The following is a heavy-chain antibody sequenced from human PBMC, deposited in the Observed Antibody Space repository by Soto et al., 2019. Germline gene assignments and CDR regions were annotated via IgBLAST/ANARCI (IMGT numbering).Heavy chain of an antibody. CDR3: ARSIAAATKGPLDAFDI. D-gene: IGHD6-13*01. CDR2: ISPILGIA. CDR1: GGTFSSYT. Sequence: QVQLVQSGAEVKKPGSSVKVSCKASGGTFSSYTISWVRQAPGQGLEWMGRISPILGIANYAQKFQGRVTITADQSTSTAYMELSSLRSEDTAVYYCARSIAAATKGPLDAFDIWGQGTMVTVSS. J-gene: IGHJ3*02. V-gene: IGHV1-69*02.